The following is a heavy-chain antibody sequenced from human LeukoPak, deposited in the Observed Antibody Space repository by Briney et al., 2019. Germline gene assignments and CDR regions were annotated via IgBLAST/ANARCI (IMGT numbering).Heavy chain of an antibody. V-gene: IGHV3-23*01. J-gene: IGHJ6*03. D-gene: IGHD2-2*01. CDR2: ISGSGGST. CDR3: AKDRSSKHYYYYYYMDI. Sequence: GGSLRLSCAASGFTFSSYAMSWVRQAPGKGLEWVSAISGSGGSTYYADSVKGRFTISRDNSKNTLYLQMNSLRAEDTAVCYCAKDRSSKHYYYYYYMDIWGKGTTVTVSS. CDR1: GFTFSSYA.